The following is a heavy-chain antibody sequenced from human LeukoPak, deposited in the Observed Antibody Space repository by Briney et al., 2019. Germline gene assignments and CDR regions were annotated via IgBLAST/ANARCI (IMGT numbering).Heavy chain of an antibody. Sequence: GGSLRLSCAASGFTFSNNYMSWVRQAPGKGLEWVSLIYSDGSTYYTASVKGKFTVSRDNSKNTLYLQLNSLGAADTAVYYCARAQSRDKYLDLWGRGTMVTVSS. CDR1: GFTFSNNY. CDR3: ARAQSRDKYLDL. J-gene: IGHJ2*01. V-gene: IGHV3-66*01. CDR2: IYSDGST.